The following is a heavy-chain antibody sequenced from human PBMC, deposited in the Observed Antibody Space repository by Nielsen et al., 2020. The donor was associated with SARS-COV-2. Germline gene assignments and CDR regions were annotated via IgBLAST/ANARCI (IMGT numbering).Heavy chain of an antibody. V-gene: IGHV3-30*18. CDR2: ISYDGSNK. J-gene: IGHJ4*02. Sequence: GESLKISCAASGFTFSSYGMHWVRQAPGKGLEWVAVISYDGSNKYYADSVKGRFTISRDNSKNTLYLQMNSLRAEDTAVYYCAKVEYCSGGSCYVWGQGTLVTVSS. D-gene: IGHD2-15*01. CDR1: GFTFSSYG. CDR3: AKVEYCSGGSCYV.